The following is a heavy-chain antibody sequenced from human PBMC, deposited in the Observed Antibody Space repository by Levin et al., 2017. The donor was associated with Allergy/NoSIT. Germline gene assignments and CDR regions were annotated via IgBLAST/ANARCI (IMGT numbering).Heavy chain of an antibody. D-gene: IGHD3-22*01. V-gene: IGHV3-30-3*01. J-gene: IGHJ4*02. Sequence: LSLTCAASGFTFSSSAMHWVRQAPGKGLEWVAVISYDGSNKYYADSVKGRFTISRDNSKNTLYLQMNSLRAEDTAVYYCARDKSDYYDSSGYDYWGQGTLVTVSS. CDR1: GFTFSSSA. CDR2: ISYDGSNK. CDR3: ARDKSDYYDSSGYDY.